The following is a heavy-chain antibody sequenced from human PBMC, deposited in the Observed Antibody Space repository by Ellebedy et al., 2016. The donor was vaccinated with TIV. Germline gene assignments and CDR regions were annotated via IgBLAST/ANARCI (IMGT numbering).Heavy chain of an antibody. J-gene: IGHJ4*02. Sequence: GESLKISCAASGFTFSSYGMHWVRQAPGKGLEWVAVIWYDGSNKYYADSVKGRFTISRDNSKNTLYLQMNSLRAEDTAVYYCATESGYSYGYANDYWGQGTPVTVSS. CDR2: IWYDGSNK. CDR1: GFTFSSYG. D-gene: IGHD5-18*01. CDR3: ATESGYSYGYANDY. V-gene: IGHV3-33*01.